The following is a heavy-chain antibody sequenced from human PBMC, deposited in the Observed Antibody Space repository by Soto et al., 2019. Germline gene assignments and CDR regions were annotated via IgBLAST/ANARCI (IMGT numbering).Heavy chain of an antibody. D-gene: IGHD3-16*02. CDR1: GGSFSCYY. Sequence: PSETLSLTCAVYGGSFSCYYWSWIRQPPGKGLEWIGEINHSGSTNYDPSLKSRVTISVDTSKNQFSLKLSSVTAADTAVYYCARVGGELSSPRLYYFDYWGQGTLVTVSS. V-gene: IGHV4-34*01. CDR2: INHSGST. CDR3: ARVGGELSSPRLYYFDY. J-gene: IGHJ4*02.